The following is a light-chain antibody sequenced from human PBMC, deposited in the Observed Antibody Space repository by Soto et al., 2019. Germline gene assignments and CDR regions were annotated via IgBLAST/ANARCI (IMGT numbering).Light chain of an antibody. V-gene: IGKV3D-15*01. J-gene: IGKJ1*01. CDR3: LQDYNYPQT. CDR1: ESVTSS. Sequence: EIVLTQSPATLSVSPGDIATLSFRASESVTSSLAWYQQKPGQPPRLLIYDASNRATGVPARFSGSGSGTDFTLTISSLQPEDFATYYCLQDYNYPQTFGQGTKVDIK. CDR2: DAS.